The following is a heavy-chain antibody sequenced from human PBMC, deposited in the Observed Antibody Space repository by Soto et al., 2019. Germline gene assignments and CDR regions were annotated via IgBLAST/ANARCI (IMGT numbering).Heavy chain of an antibody. J-gene: IGHJ5*02. CDR1: GFSLSTSGMR. CDR3: ARIHGYCSSTSCYTGWFDP. CDR2: IDWDDDK. Sequence: TLVNPTQTLTLTCTFSGFSLSTSGMRVSWIRQPPGKALEWLARIDWDDDKFYSTSLKTRLTISKDTSKNQVVLTMTNMDPVDTATYYCARIHGYCSSTSCYTGWFDPWGQGTLVTVSS. D-gene: IGHD2-2*02. V-gene: IGHV2-70*04.